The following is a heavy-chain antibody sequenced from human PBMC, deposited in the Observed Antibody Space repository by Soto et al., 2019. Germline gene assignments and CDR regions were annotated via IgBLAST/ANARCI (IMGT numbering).Heavy chain of an antibody. Sequence: SVKVSCKASGGTFSSYAISWVRQAPGQGLEWMGGIIPIFGTANYAQKFQGRVTITADESTSTAYMELSSLRSEDTAVYYCARDGIAVAGLYYYGMDVWGQGTTVTVSS. CDR3: ARDGIAVAGLYYYGMDV. V-gene: IGHV1-69*13. D-gene: IGHD6-19*01. CDR1: GGTFSSYA. J-gene: IGHJ6*02. CDR2: IIPIFGTA.